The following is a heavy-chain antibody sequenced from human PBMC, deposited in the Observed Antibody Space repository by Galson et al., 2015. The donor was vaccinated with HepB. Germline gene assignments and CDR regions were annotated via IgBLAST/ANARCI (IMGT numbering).Heavy chain of an antibody. CDR2: MNPNSGNT. D-gene: IGHD1-26*01. CDR1: GYAFTSYD. Sequence: SVKVSCKASGYAFTSYDINWVRQATGQGLEWVGWMNPNSGNTGYAQKFQGRVTMTRNTSISTAYMELSSLRSEDTAVYYCARGLGTARGRHYYYYYYMDVWGKGTTVTVSS. J-gene: IGHJ6*03. V-gene: IGHV1-8*01. CDR3: ARGLGTARGRHYYYYYYMDV.